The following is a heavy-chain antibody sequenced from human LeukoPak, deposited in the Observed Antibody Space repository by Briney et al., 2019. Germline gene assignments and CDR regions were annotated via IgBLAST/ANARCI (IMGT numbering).Heavy chain of an antibody. CDR2: ISAYNGNT. J-gene: IGHJ4*02. CDR3: ARAAPFRYCSSTSCLQFDY. Sequence: GASVKVSCKASGYTCTSYGISWVRHAPGQGLEWMGWISAYNGNTNYAQKLQGRVTMTTDTSTSTAYMELRSLRSDDTAVYYCARAAPFRYCSSTSCLQFDYWGQGTLVTVSS. CDR1: GYTCTSYG. D-gene: IGHD2-2*01. V-gene: IGHV1-18*01.